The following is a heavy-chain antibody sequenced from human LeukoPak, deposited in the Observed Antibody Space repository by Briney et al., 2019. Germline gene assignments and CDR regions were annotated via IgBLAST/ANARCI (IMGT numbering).Heavy chain of an antibody. CDR2: IWYDGSNK. V-gene: IGHV3-33*01. D-gene: IGHD3-22*01. J-gene: IGHJ4*02. CDR1: GFTFSDYG. Sequence: GKSLRLSCTASGFTFSDYGMHWVRQPPGKGLEWVALIWYDGSNKTYEDSVKGRFTISRDNSKDTLYLQMNSLRAEDTAVYYCARGVDYYENSGTIDYWGQGTLVTVSS. CDR3: ARGVDYYENSGTIDY.